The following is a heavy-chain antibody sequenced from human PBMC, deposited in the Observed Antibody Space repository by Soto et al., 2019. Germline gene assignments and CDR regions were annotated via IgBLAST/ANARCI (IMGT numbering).Heavy chain of an antibody. V-gene: IGHV5-51*01. CDR3: ARPGYYYDSSGYVVDAFDI. Sequence: GESLKISCKGSGYSFTSFWIGLVRPVPGEGLEWMGIIYPGDSDTRYSPSFQGQVTNSADKAISTAYQQWSSLKASDTAMYYCARPGYYYDSSGYVVDAFDIWGQGTMVTVSS. J-gene: IGHJ3*02. CDR2: IYPGDSDT. CDR1: GYSFTSFW. D-gene: IGHD3-22*01.